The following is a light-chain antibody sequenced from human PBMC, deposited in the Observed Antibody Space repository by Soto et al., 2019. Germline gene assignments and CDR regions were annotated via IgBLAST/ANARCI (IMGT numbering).Light chain of an antibody. CDR1: SSDVGGYNY. J-gene: IGLJ1*01. Sequence: QSALTQPASVSGSPGQSITISCTGTSSDVGGYNYVSWYQQHPGKAPKLIIYGVSNRPSGVSDRFSGSKSDNTASLTISGLQAEDEADYYCSSYTSSSTLYVFGSGTKVTVL. V-gene: IGLV2-14*01. CDR2: GVS. CDR3: SSYTSSSTLYV.